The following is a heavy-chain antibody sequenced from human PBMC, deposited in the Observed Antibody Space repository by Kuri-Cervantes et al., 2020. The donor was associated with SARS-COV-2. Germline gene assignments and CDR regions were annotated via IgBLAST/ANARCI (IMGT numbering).Heavy chain of an antibody. Sequence: SETLSLTCAVSGYSISSGYYWGWTRQPPGKGLEWIGSIYHSGSTYYNPSLKSRVTISVDTSKNQISLKLSSVTAADTAVYYCARRGAGSSSAAFDIWGQGTMVTVSS. CDR2: IYHSGST. J-gene: IGHJ3*02. CDR3: ARRGAGSSSAAFDI. V-gene: IGHV4-38-2*01. CDR1: GYSISSGYY. D-gene: IGHD6-6*01.